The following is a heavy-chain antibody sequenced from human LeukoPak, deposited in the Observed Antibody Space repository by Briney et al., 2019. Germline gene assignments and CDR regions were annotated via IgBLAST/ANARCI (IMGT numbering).Heavy chain of an antibody. CDR2: IYHSGST. D-gene: IGHD6-13*01. V-gene: IGHV4-30-2*01. CDR3: ARGDSSWYEGNWFDP. CDR1: GGSISSGGYS. J-gene: IGHJ5*02. Sequence: SETLSLTCAVSGGSISSGGYSWSWLRQPPGKGLEWIGYIYHSGSTYYNPSLKSRVTISVDRSKNQFSLKLSSVTAADTAVYYCARGDSSWYEGNWFDPWGQGTLVTVSS.